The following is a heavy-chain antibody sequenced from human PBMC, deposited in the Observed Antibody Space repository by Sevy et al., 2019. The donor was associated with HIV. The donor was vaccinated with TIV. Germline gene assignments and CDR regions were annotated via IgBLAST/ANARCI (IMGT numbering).Heavy chain of an antibody. D-gene: IGHD2-8*01. J-gene: IGHJ4*02. CDR2: FSFGCGKI. CDR3: AREGCTKPHDY. Sequence: GGSLRLSCAASGCTFSKYSMSWIRQTPWKWLEWVSTFSFGCGKINYADSVKGRFTISRDDSRNTFYLQMNSLRAEDTAIYYCAREGCTKPHDYWGQGTVVTVSS. V-gene: IGHV3-23*01. CDR1: GCTFSKYS.